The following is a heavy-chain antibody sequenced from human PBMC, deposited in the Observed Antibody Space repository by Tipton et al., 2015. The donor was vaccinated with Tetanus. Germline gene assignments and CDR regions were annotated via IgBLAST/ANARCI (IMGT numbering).Heavy chain of an antibody. J-gene: IGHJ4*02. Sequence: TPSLTCNVSGASISSGAYYWTWIRQHPGKGLEWIGNILYSGSTFYNPSLKSRVIISVDTSKNHLSLKLPSVTAADTAVYFCARGSRSGWYILDYWGQGTLVTVSS. CDR3: ARGSRSGWYILDY. V-gene: IGHV4-31*03. CDR1: GASISSGAYY. D-gene: IGHD6-19*01. CDR2: ILYSGST.